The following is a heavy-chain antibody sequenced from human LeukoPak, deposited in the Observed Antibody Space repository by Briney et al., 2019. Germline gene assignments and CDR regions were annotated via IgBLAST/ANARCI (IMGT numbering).Heavy chain of an antibody. J-gene: IGHJ4*02. Sequence: GASVKVSCKASGYTFTSYGISWVRQAPGQGLEWMGGIIPIFGTANYAQKFQGRVTITADESTSTAYMELSSLRSEDTAVYYCARGDYYDTPIDYWGQGTLVTVSS. V-gene: IGHV1-69*13. D-gene: IGHD3-22*01. CDR3: ARGDYYDTPIDY. CDR1: GYTFTSYG. CDR2: IIPIFGTA.